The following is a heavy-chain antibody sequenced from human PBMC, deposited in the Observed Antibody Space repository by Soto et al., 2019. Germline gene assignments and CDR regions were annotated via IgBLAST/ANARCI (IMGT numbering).Heavy chain of an antibody. Sequence: QVQLQESGPRLVKPSETLSLTCTVSGASITSHHWTWIRQPPGTGLEYIGYVYYSGNTNYNPSLKSRVTISVDTSNNQSSLKLSSVTAADTAVYYCARLRYSYDRYYAMDVWGQGTTVTVSS. CDR2: VYYSGNT. D-gene: IGHD5-18*01. CDR3: ARLRYSYDRYYAMDV. J-gene: IGHJ6*02. CDR1: GASITSHH. V-gene: IGHV4-59*08.